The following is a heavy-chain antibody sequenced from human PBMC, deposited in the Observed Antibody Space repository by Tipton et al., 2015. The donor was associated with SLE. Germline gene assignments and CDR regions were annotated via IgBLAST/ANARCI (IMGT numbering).Heavy chain of an antibody. D-gene: IGHD5-18*01. CDR2: IYYSGST. CDR3: AREEYSYGSATPIFDI. Sequence: TLSLTCAVYGGSFSGYYWSWIRQPPGKGLEWIGYIYYSGSTNYNPSLKSRVTISVDTSKNQFSLKLSSVTAADTAVYYCAREEYSYGSATPIFDIWGQGTMVTVPS. CDR1: GGSFSGYY. J-gene: IGHJ3*02. V-gene: IGHV4-59*01.